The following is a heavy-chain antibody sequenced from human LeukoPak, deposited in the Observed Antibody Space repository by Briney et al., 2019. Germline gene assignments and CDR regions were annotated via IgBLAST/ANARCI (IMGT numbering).Heavy chain of an antibody. CDR2: ISGSGGST. CDR1: GFTFSSYA. D-gene: IGHD2-2*01. J-gene: IGHJ4*02. Sequence: PGGSLRLSCAASGFTFSSYAMSWVRQAPGKGLEWVSAISGSGGSTYYADSVKGRFTISRDNTKNTLYLQMNSLRAEATAVYYCAKELGVVPAAQPFDYWGQGTLVTVSS. CDR3: AKELGVVPAAQPFDY. V-gene: IGHV3-23*01.